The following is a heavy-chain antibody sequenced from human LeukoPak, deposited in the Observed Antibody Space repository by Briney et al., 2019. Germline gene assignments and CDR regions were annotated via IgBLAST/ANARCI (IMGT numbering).Heavy chain of an antibody. Sequence: GGSLRLSCAASGFTFSSYSMNWVRQAPGKGLEWVSYISSSSSTIYYADSVKGRFTISRDNAKNSLYLQMNSLRAEDTAVYYCARGASIVVVVAALDYWGQGTLVTVSS. J-gene: IGHJ4*02. D-gene: IGHD2-15*01. V-gene: IGHV3-48*04. CDR1: GFTFSSYS. CDR2: ISSSSSTI. CDR3: ARGASIVVVVAALDY.